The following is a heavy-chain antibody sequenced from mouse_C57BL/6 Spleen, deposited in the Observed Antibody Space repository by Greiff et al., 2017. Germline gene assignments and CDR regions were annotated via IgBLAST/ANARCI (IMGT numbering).Heavy chain of an antibody. Sequence: QVQLQQPGAELVKPGASVKLSCKASGYTFTSYWMHWVKQRPGRGLEWIGRIDPNSGGTKSNEKFKSKATLTVDKSSSTAYMQLSSLTSEDSAVYYCARERMTTVVDSDDWGTGTTLTVST. CDR3: ARERMTTVVDSDD. V-gene: IGHV1-72*01. CDR2: IDPNSGGT. D-gene: IGHD1-1*01. CDR1: GYTFTSYW. J-gene: IGHJ2*01.